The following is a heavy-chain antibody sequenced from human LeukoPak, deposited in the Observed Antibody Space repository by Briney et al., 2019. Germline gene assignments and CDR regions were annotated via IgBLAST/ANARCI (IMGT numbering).Heavy chain of an antibody. D-gene: IGHD6-19*01. CDR1: GGSISSYY. V-gene: IGHV4-59*01. Sequence: PSETLSLTCTVSGGSISSYYWSWIRQPPGKGLEWIGYIYHSGSTNYNPSLKSRVTISVDTSKNQFSLKLSSVTAADTAVYYCARDHQWLGEYWFDPWGQGTLVTVSS. CDR3: ARDHQWLGEYWFDP. CDR2: IYHSGST. J-gene: IGHJ5*02.